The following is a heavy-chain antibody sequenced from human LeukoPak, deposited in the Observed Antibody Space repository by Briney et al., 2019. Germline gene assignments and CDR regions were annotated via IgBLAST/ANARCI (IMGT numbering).Heavy chain of an antibody. J-gene: IGHJ4*02. Sequence: SETLSLTCTVSGGSISSSSYYWGWIRQPPGKGLEWIGSIYYSGSTYYNPSLKSRVTISVDTSKNQFSLKLSSVTAADTAVYYCARVYGDSNWGQGTLVTVSS. D-gene: IGHD4-17*01. CDR1: GGSISSSSYY. V-gene: IGHV4-39*01. CDR3: ARVYGDSN. CDR2: IYYSGST.